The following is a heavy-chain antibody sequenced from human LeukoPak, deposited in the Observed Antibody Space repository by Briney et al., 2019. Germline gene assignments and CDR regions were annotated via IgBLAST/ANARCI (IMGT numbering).Heavy chain of an antibody. CDR1: GFNVSSNY. V-gene: IGHV3-11*06. CDR3: ARVASITMICDF. J-gene: IGHJ4*02. D-gene: IGHD3-22*01. Sequence: PGGSLRLSCAASGFNVSSNYMTWVRQAPGKGLEWVSYISTSGRYTNYTDSVKGRFTISRDNAKNSLFLQMNSLRAEDTAVYYCARVASITMICDFWGQGTLVTVSS. CDR2: ISTSGRYT.